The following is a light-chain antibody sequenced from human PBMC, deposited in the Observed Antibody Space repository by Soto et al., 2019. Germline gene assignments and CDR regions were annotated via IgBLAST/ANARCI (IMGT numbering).Light chain of an antibody. CDR3: SSWDGSLSGYV. V-gene: IGLV1-44*01. Sequence: QSVLTQPPSASGTPGQRVTISCSGSSSNIGSNTVNWYQQLPGTAPKHLIFSNNQRPSGVPDRFSASKSGTSASLAIRGLRSDDEADYYCSSWDGSLSGYVFGAGTKVTVL. J-gene: IGLJ1*01. CDR2: SNN. CDR1: SSNIGSNT.